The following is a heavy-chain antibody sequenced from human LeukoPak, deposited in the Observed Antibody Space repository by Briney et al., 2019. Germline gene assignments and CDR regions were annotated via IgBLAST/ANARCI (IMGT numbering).Heavy chain of an antibody. CDR2: INPNSGGT. CDR3: ARAPSYYDFWSGPMDV. Sequence: ASGKVSCKPSGYPFTGYYLHWVRQPPGQGLEWMGWINPNSGGTNYAQKFQGRVTMTRDTSISTAYMELSRLRSDDTAVYYCARAPSYYDFWSGPMDVWGQGTTVTVS. D-gene: IGHD3-3*01. J-gene: IGHJ6*02. CDR1: GYPFTGYY. V-gene: IGHV1-2*02.